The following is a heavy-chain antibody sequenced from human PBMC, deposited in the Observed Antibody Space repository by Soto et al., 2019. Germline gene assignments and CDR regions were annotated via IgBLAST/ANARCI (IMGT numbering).Heavy chain of an antibody. CDR2: ISYDGSYK. CDR3: ARGTVTTAYGYGMDV. D-gene: IGHD4-4*01. Sequence: QVQLVESGGGVVQPGRSLRLSCAASEFSFSSYAMHWVRQAPGKGLEWVAVISYDGSYKYYADSVKGRFTISRDNSKNTVFLQMESLRAEDRAVYYCARGTVTTAYGYGMDVWGQGTEVTVAS. J-gene: IGHJ6*02. V-gene: IGHV3-30-3*01. CDR1: EFSFSSYA.